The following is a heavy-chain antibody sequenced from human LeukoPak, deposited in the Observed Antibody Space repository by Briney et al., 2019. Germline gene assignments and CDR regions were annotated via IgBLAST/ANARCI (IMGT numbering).Heavy chain of an antibody. CDR2: VSRSGKT. J-gene: IGHJ6*03. CDR3: ARGRSYNEILTGYGDYYYYMDV. CDR1: GGSITRYY. V-gene: IGHV4-59*01. Sequence: PSETLSLTCSVSGGSITRYYWSWIRQTPGKGLEWIGSVSRSGKTNFNSSLKSRVTISTDTSKTTLSLRLSSVTAADTAVYYCARGRSYNEILTGYGDYYYYMDVWGKGTTVTVSS. D-gene: IGHD3-9*01.